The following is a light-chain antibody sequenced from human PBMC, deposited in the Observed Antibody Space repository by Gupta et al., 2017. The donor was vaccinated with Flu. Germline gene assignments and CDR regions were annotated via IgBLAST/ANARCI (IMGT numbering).Light chain of an antibody. CDR3: MHALQ. Sequence: VVLTQSPLSLPVTPGEPASISCRASQSLLHRNGYNYVDWEGQRPGQSPQLLIFLASYRASGVTDRFSGSGSGTEFTRESSRVEAEDVGGYDGMHALQFGHGTKVDI. CDR1: QSLLHRNGYNY. J-gene: IGKJ3*01. CDR2: LAS. V-gene: IGKV2-28*01.